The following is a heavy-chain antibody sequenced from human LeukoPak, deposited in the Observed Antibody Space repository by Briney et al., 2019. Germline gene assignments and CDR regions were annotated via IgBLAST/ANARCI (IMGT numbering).Heavy chain of an antibody. J-gene: IGHJ5*02. CDR1: GGSISSSSYY. V-gene: IGHV4-39*01. CDR2: IYYSGST. Sequence: SETLSLTCTVSGGSISSSSYYWGWIRQPPGKGLEWIGSIYYSGSTYYNPSLKSRVTISVDTSKNQFSLKLSSVTAADTAVYYCARHRHYYDSSGYYDPEAPWFDPWGQGTLVTVSS. D-gene: IGHD3-22*01. CDR3: ARHRHYYDSSGYYDPEAPWFDP.